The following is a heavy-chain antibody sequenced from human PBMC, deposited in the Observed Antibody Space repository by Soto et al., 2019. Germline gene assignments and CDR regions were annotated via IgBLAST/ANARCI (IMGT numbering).Heavy chain of an antibody. CDR3: AREIAAVDDRYSAEGWSYGMDV. J-gene: IGHJ6*02. D-gene: IGHD6-13*01. CDR2: ISAYNGNT. V-gene: IGHV1-18*04. CDR1: GYTFTSYG. Sequence: ASVKVSCKASGYTFTSYGISWVRQAPGQGLEWMGWISAYNGNTNYAQKLQGRVTMTTDTSTSTAYMELRSLRSDDTAVYYCAREIAAVDDRYSAEGWSYGMDVWGQGTTVTVSS.